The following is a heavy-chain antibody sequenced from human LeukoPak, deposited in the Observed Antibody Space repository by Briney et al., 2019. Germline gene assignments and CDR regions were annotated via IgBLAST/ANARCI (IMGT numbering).Heavy chain of an antibody. CDR1: GINFTDYY. CDR3: ARESSLFGVVTRYYFDF. Sequence: PGGSLKLPCAASGINFTDYYMTWIRQAPGKGLEWVSSISSSGNIINYADSVKGRVDISRDNAKKSLFLQMNSLRVEDTAVYYCARESSLFGVVTRYYFDFWGQGTLVTVSS. V-gene: IGHV3-11*04. CDR2: ISSSGNII. D-gene: IGHD3-3*01. J-gene: IGHJ4*02.